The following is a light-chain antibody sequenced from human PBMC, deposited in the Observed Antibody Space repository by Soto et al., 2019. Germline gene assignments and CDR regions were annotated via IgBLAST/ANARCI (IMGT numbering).Light chain of an antibody. V-gene: IGLV1-40*01. Sequence: SVLTQPPPVSGAPGQRVTISCTGGSSNFGAGYDVHWYQQLPGTAPKLLIYGNSNRPSGVPDRFSGSKSGTSASLAITGLQAEDEADYYCQSYDSSLSGYVFGTGTKVTIL. CDR1: SSNFGAGYD. CDR2: GNS. CDR3: QSYDSSLSGYV. J-gene: IGLJ1*01.